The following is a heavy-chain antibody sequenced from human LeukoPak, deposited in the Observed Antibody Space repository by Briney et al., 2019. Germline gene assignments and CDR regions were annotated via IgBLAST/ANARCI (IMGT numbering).Heavy chain of an antibody. V-gene: IGHV5-51*01. CDR1: GYSFTSYW. CDR3: ARRRDLYSGSYYPFDY. Sequence: GESLKISCEGSGYSFTSYWIAWVRQMPGKGLEWMGIIYPGDSDTRYSPSFQGQVTISADKSISTAYLQWSSLKASDTAMYYCARRRDLYSGSYYPFDYWGQGTLVTVSS. D-gene: IGHD1-26*01. CDR2: IYPGDSDT. J-gene: IGHJ4*02.